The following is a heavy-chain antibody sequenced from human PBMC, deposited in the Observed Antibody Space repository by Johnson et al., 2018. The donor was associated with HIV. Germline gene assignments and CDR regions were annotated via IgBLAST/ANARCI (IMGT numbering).Heavy chain of an antibody. D-gene: IGHD3-22*01. J-gene: IGHJ3*02. CDR1: GFTFNNNA. Sequence: VQLVESGPDLVHPGGSLRLSCVASGFTFNNNAISWVRQAPGKGLEWVAVIWYDGNNKYYGDSVKGRFTISRDTSTNTLYMQMNSLRAEDTALYYCAIQHYYDRSGQGGGLDIWGQGTMVTVSS. CDR2: IWYDGNNK. CDR3: AIQHYYDRSGQGGGLDI. V-gene: IGHV3-33*08.